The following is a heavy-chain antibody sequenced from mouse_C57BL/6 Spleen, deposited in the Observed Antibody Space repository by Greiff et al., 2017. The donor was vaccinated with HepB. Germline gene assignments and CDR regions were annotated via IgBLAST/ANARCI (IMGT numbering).Heavy chain of an antibody. V-gene: IGHV5-16*01. CDR1: GFTFSDYY. D-gene: IGHD1-1*01. Sequence: EVQVVESEGGLVQPGSSMKLSCTASGFTFSDYYMAWVRLVPEKGLEWVANINYDGSSTYYLDSLKSRFIISRDNAKNILYLQMSSLKSEDTATYYCARDSRYYYFDYWGQGTTLTVSS. CDR2: INYDGSST. J-gene: IGHJ2*01. CDR3: ARDSRYYYFDY.